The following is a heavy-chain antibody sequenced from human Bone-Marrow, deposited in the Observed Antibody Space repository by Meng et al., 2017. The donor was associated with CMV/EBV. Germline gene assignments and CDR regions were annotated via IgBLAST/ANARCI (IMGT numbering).Heavy chain of an antibody. D-gene: IGHD1-26*01. CDR3: ARWGGAAFDI. CDR1: GGSISSYY. J-gene: IGHJ3*02. CDR2: IYYSGST. Sequence: SETLSLTCTVSGGSISSYYWSWIRQPPGKGLEWIGYIYYSGSTNYNPSLKSRVTISVDTSKNRFSLKLGSVTAAATAVYYCARWGGAAFDIWGQGTMVTVSS. V-gene: IGHV4-59*01.